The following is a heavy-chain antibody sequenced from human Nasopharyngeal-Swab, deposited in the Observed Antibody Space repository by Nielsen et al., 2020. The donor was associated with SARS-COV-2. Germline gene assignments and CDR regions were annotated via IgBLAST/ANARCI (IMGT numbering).Heavy chain of an antibody. D-gene: IGHD6-6*01. V-gene: IGHV3-23*03. CDR3: AKGWVSSSPPSFDY. CDR1: GFTFSSYA. J-gene: IGHJ4*02. CDR2: IYSGGSST. Sequence: GGSLRLSRAASGFTFSSYAMSWVRQAPGKGLEWVSVIYSGGSSTYYADSVKGRFTISRDNSKNTLYLQMNSLRAEDTAVYYCAKGWVSSSPPSFDYWGQGTLVTASS.